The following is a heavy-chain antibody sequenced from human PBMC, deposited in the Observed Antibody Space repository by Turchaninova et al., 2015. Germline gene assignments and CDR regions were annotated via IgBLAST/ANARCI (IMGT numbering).Heavy chain of an antibody. V-gene: IGHV2-5*02. Sequence: QITLKASGPTLVNPTQTLTLPCTFSGFSLSTSGVGVGWILQPPGKSLEWLALIYWDDDKRYSPSLKSRLTITKDTSKNQVVLTMTNMDPVDTATYYCAHLIVGMYAYDYWGQGTLVTVSS. D-gene: IGHD2-8*01. CDR3: AHLIVGMYAYDY. CDR2: IYWDDDK. CDR1: GFSLSTSGVG. J-gene: IGHJ4*02.